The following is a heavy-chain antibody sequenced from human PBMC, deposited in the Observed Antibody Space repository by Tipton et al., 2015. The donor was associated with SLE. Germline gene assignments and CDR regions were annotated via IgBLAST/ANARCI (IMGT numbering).Heavy chain of an antibody. V-gene: IGHV4-34*01. Sequence: TLSLTCAVNGVSFSGQSWSWIRQPPGKGLEWIGSIHHSGNTNYNPSFKSRVTISVDTSKNQFSLKLNSVTAADTALYYCARCPQNEVHFEYWGQGTLVTVSS. CDR3: ARCPQNEVHFEY. J-gene: IGHJ4*02. CDR1: GVSFSGQS. D-gene: IGHD1-1*01. CDR2: IHHSGNT.